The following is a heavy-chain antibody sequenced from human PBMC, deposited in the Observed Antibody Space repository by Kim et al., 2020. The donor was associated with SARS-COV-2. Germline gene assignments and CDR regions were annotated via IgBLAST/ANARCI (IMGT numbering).Heavy chain of an antibody. CDR2: VYHNGAT. CDR1: GGSVTTGNHL. CDR3: ARLIAGADGSVGYYNFDS. D-gene: IGHD3-22*01. Sequence: SETLSLTCTVSGGSVTTGNHLWSWIRLPPGRELEWIGYVYHNGATNYNPSLKSRVATSLDPSKNQFSLKLSSVTAADTAIYFCARLIAGADGSVGYYNFDSWGQGTLVTVSS. V-gene: IGHV4-61*01. J-gene: IGHJ4*02.